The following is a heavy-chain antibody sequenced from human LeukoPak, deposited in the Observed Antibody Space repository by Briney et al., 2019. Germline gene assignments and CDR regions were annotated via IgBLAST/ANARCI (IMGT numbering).Heavy chain of an antibody. CDR2: ISGSGGST. J-gene: IGHJ4*02. D-gene: IGHD3-22*01. CDR3: AKMGDSSGYYYFDY. V-gene: IGHV3-23*01. Sequence: GGSLRLSCAASGFTFSSYAMSWVRQAPGEGLEWVSAISGSGGSTYYADSVKGRFTISRDNSKNTLYLQMNSLRAEDTAVYYCAKMGDSSGYYYFDYWGQGTLVTVSS. CDR1: GFTFSSYA.